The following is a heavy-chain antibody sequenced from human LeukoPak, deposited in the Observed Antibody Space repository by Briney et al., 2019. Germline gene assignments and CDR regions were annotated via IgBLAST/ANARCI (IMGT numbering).Heavy chain of an antibody. J-gene: IGHJ5*02. V-gene: IGHV3-30*04. D-gene: IGHD4-17*01. CDR1: GFTFSSYE. Sequence: GGSLRLSCAASGFTFSSYEMHWVRQAPGRGPEWVAVISDDGRNKYNPESVKGRFTISRDNSKNTLYLQMNSLGVEDTAVYYCARARKRYGDYEDNWFDPWGQGTLVTVSS. CDR2: ISDDGRNK. CDR3: ARARKRYGDYEDNWFDP.